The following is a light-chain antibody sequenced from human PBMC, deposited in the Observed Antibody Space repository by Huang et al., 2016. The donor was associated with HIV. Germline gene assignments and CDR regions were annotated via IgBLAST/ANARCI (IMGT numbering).Light chain of an antibody. CDR1: QSVSSHF. J-gene: IGKJ1*01. CDR3: QQYGRSPAT. Sequence: EIVLTQSPGTLSLSPGERATLSCRASQSVSSHFLAWYQQKPGQAPRLLIYGASTRATGIPNRFSGSGSGTDFTLTISRLEPEDFAVYYCQQYGRSPATFGQGTKVEIK. V-gene: IGKV3-20*01. CDR2: GAS.